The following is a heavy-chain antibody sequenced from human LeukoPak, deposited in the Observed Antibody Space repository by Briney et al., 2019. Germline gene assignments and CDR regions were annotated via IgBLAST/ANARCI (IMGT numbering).Heavy chain of an antibody. J-gene: IGHJ4*02. CDR1: GFGFSNYW. CDR2: IKEDGSVI. D-gene: IGHD3-10*01. CDR3: ATGRWFGEFAGSAFED. Sequence: GGSLRLSCLGSGFGFSNYWMTWLRQAPGEGLEWVANIKEDGSVIYYADSVKSRFTISRDNAKNSVYLQMNSLRVEDTALYYCATGRWFGEFAGSAFEDWGQGTLVTVSS. V-gene: IGHV3-7*01.